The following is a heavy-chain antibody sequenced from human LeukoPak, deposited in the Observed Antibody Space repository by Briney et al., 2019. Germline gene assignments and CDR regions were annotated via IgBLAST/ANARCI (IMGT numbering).Heavy chain of an antibody. J-gene: IGHJ6*03. CDR1: GFTFSSYA. Sequence: SGGSLRLSCAASGFTFSSYAMSWVRQAPGKGPEWVSTISIDGGRTYYADSVKGRFTVSRDTSKNTLYLQMNSLRAKDTAVYYCARKGIGSSRYQNMDVWGKGTTVTVSS. CDR3: ARKGIGSSRYQNMDV. D-gene: IGHD6-25*01. CDR2: ISIDGGRT. V-gene: IGHV3-23*01.